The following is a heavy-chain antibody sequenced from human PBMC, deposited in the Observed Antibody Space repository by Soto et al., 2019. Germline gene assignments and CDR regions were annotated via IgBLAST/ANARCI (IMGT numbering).Heavy chain of an antibody. CDR2: ISGSGGNT. Sequence: GGPLRLSCAASGLTFSSFAMSWVRQATGKGLEWVSTISGSGGNTYYAGSVKGRFTISRDNSKNTLFLQMNSLRAEDTAVYYCAKVPRYCSGGSCYGGYFDYWGQGTLVTVSS. CDR3: AKVPRYCSGGSCYGGYFDY. CDR1: GLTFSSFA. V-gene: IGHV3-23*01. J-gene: IGHJ4*02. D-gene: IGHD2-15*01.